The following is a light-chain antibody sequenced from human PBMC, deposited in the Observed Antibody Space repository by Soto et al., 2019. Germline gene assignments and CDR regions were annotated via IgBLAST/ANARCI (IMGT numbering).Light chain of an antibody. CDR2: ATS. V-gene: IGKV3-20*01. CDR1: QSVTSTY. Sequence: TQSPGTLSFSPGERATLSCRAVQSVTSTYMAWYQQKPGQAPRLLIYATSFRATGIPDRFRGSGSGTDFTLTISSLEPEDSAVYYCQDSSTSPWPFGQGTKVEIK. J-gene: IGKJ1*01. CDR3: QDSSTSPWP.